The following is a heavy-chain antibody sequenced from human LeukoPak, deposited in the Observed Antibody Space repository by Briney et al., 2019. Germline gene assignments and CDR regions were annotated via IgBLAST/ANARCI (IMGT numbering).Heavy chain of an antibody. CDR1: GFTFSTYA. CDR3: ARDASNSADYYFHS. CDR2: ISYDGRDK. D-gene: IGHD1-26*01. V-gene: IGHV3-30*04. Sequence: GGSLRLSCAASGFTFSTYAMHWVRQAPGKGLEWVAVISYDGRDKYHADSVKGRFTSSRDNSKNTLYLQMNSLRPEDTGVYYSARDASNSADYYFHSWGQGILVIVSS. J-gene: IGHJ4*02.